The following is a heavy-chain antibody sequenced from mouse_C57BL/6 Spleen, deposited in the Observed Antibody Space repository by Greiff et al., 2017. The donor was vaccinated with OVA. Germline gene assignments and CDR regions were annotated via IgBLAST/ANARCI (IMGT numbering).Heavy chain of an antibody. Sequence: EVNVVESEGGLVQPGSSMKLSCTASGFTFSDYYMAWVRQVPEKGLEWVANINYDGSSTYYLDSLKSRFIISRDNAKNILYLQMSSLKSEDTATYYCARDYYSNWYFDVWGTGTTVTVSS. CDR1: GFTFSDYY. CDR2: INYDGSST. CDR3: ARDYYSNWYFDV. J-gene: IGHJ1*03. V-gene: IGHV5-16*01. D-gene: IGHD2-5*01.